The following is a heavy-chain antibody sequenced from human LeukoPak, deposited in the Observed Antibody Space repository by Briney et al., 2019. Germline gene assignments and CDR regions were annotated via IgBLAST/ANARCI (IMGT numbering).Heavy chain of an antibody. CDR2: ISSSSSYI. V-gene: IGHV3-21*04. J-gene: IGHJ3*02. D-gene: IGHD6-13*01. CDR3: ARDSSSWYRGPPGAFDI. CDR1: GFTFSSYS. Sequence: GGSLRLSCAASGFTFSSYSMNWVRQAPGKGLEWVSSISSSSSYIYYADSVKGRFTISRDNAKNSLYLQMNSLRAEDTAVYYCARDSSSWYRGPPGAFDIWGQGTMVTVSS.